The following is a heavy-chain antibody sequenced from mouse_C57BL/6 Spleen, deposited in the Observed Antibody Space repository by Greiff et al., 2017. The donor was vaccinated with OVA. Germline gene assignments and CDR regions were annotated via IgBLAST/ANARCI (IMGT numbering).Heavy chain of an antibody. CDR3: ATKAVRDWYFDV. V-gene: IGHV2-4*01. D-gene: IGHD1-1*01. CDR1: GFSLTSYG. CDR2: IWSGGST. J-gene: IGHJ1*03. Sequence: QVQLQQSGPGLVQPSQSLSITCTVSGFSLTSYGVHWVRQPPGKGLEWLGVIWSGGSTDYNAAFISRLSISKDNSQSQVFFKMNSLQADDAAIYYCATKAVRDWYFDVWGTGTTVTVSS.